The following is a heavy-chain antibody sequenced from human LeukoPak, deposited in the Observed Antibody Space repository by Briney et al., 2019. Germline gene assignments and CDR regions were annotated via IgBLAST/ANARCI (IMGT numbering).Heavy chain of an antibody. CDR1: GDSISSKSAA. D-gene: IGHD3-16*01. V-gene: IGHV6-1*01. CDR3: SRQEGGGMDV. J-gene: IGHJ6*02. CDR2: TYYRSKWHN. Sequence: SQTLSLTCAISGDSISSKSAAWNWIRQSPSRGLEWPGRTYYRSKWHNDYAVSVKSRITVKPDTSMNQFSLQLYSVTPDGTAVCYCSRQEGGGMDVWGQGTTVTVSS.